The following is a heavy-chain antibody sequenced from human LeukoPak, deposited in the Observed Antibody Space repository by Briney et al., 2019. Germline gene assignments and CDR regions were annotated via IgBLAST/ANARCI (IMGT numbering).Heavy chain of an antibody. CDR1: GGSISSGSYY. V-gene: IGHV4-61*02. Sequence: SSETLSLTCTVSGGSISSGSYYWSWIRQPAGKGLEWIGRIYTSGSTNYNPSLKSRVTISVDTSKNQFSLKLSSVTAADTAVYYCARRNIFYDSSGYYYWGQGTLITVSS. D-gene: IGHD3-22*01. J-gene: IGHJ4*02. CDR3: ARRNIFYDSSGYYY. CDR2: IYTSGST.